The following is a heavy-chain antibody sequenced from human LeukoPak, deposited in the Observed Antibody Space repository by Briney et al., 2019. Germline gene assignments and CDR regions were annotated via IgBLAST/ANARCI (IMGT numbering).Heavy chain of an antibody. Sequence: GGSLRLSCAASGLTFSSYWTHWVRQAPGKGLVWVSRVNSDGSSTTYADSVKGRFTISRDNAKNTLYLQMNSLRAEDTAVYYCAAPGNYGWGPFDFWGQGTLVTVSS. J-gene: IGHJ4*02. CDR1: GLTFSSYW. CDR2: VNSDGSST. CDR3: AAPGNYGWGPFDF. D-gene: IGHD3-10*01. V-gene: IGHV3-74*01.